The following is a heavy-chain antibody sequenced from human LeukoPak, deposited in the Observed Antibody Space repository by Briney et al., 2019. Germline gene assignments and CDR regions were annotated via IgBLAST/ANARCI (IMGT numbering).Heavy chain of an antibody. CDR1: GFIFSNYA. J-gene: IGHJ4*02. CDR2: VLYDGETT. D-gene: IGHD3-22*01. V-gene: IGHV3-30*04. CDR3: ARDPRGPIGYDSSARDTFDY. Sequence: GGSLRLSCAASGFIFSNYAIHWVREAPGEGLGWGADVLYDGETTYYADSVKGRVTISRDNPEDMLYLQMNSLRPEDTGVYYCARDPRGPIGYDSSARDTFDYGGQGALVTVSS.